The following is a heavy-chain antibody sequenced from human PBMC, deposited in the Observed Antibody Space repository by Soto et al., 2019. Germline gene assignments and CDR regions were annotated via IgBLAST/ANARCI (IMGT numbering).Heavy chain of an antibody. CDR3: ARDGAHSSGYDY. Sequence: WGSLRLSCAASGFTFSSYDMHWVRQATGKGLEWVSAIGTAGDTYYPGSVKGRFTISRENAKNSLYLQMNSLRAGDTAVYYCARDGAHSSGYDYWGQGTLVTVSS. CDR1: GFTFSSYD. D-gene: IGHD6-19*01. J-gene: IGHJ4*02. CDR2: IGTAGDT. V-gene: IGHV3-13*01.